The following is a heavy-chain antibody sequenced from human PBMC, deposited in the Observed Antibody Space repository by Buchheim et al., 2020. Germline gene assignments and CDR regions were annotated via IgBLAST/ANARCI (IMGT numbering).Heavy chain of an antibody. Sequence: QVQLVQSGAEVKKPGASVKVSCKASGYTFTSYYMHWVRQAPGQGLEWMGIINPSGGSTSYAQKFQGRVTMTRDTSTSTVYMELSSLRSEDTAVYYCARDCLPYDFRALGWFDPWGQGTL. D-gene: IGHD3-3*01. J-gene: IGHJ5*02. V-gene: IGHV1-46*01. CDR1: GYTFTSYY. CDR3: ARDCLPYDFRALGWFDP. CDR2: INPSGGST.